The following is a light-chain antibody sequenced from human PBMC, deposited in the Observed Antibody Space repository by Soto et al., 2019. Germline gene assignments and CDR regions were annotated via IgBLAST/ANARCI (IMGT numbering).Light chain of an antibody. V-gene: IGKV1-9*01. CDR3: QYLNSYPLT. CDR2: LAS. CDR1: QGISSY. J-gene: IGKJ4*01. Sequence: DIQLTQSPSFLSASVGDRVTITCQASQGISSYLAWYQQKPGKAPKLLIYLASTLQSGVPLRFGGSGSGTEFTLTISSLQPEDFATYYCQYLNSYPLTFGGGTKVESK.